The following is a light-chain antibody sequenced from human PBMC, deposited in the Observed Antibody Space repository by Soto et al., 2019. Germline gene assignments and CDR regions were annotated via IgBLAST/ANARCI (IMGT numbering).Light chain of an antibody. V-gene: IGKV1-5*03. CDR2: KAS. J-gene: IGKJ1*01. CDR3: QQYSTHRT. CDR1: QSISSW. Sequence: DIQITQSPPTLSASVGDRVTIPCRASQSISSWLAWYQQKPGRAPKPLIYKASSLESGVPSRLSGGRSGTEFTLTIRSLQPDDVATYYCQQYSTHRTFGQGTKVDIK.